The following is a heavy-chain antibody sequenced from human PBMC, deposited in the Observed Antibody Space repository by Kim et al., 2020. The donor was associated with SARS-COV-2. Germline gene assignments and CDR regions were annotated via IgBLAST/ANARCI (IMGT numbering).Heavy chain of an antibody. J-gene: IGHJ5*02. CDR3: ARLPTMVRGNKSRGPYWFDP. D-gene: IGHD3-10*01. V-gene: IGHV4-34*01. CDR2: INHSGST. CDR1: GGSFSGYY. Sequence: SETLSLTCAVYGGSFSGYYWSWIRQPPGKGLEWIGEINHSGSTNYNPSLKSRVTISVDTSKNQFSLKLSSVTAADTAVYYCARLPTMVRGNKSRGPYWFDPWGQGTLVTVSS.